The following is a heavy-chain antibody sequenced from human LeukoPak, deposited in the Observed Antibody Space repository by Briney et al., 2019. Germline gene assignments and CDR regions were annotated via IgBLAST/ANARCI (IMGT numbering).Heavy chain of an antibody. V-gene: IGHV3-11*03. Sequence: KPGGSLRLSCVASGFSFSDFYMSWIRQAPGKGLEWVSYISSSSSYTNYADSVKGRFTISRDNAKNSLYLQMTSLRAEDTAVYYCARRFWYAFDIWGQGTMVTVSS. CDR3: ARRFWYAFDI. CDR1: GFSFSDFY. D-gene: IGHD3-3*01. CDR2: ISSSSSYT. J-gene: IGHJ3*02.